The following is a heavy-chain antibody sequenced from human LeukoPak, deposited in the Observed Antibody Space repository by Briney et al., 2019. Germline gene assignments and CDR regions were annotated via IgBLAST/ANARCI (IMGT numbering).Heavy chain of an antibody. CDR1: GFTFSSYS. D-gene: IGHD2-8*01. V-gene: IGHV3-21*06. CDR2: ISSRSSYI. J-gene: IGHJ6*04. Sequence: GGSLRLSCAASGFTFSSYSMNWVRQAPGKGLEWVSYISSRSSYIYYADSVKGRFTISRDNAKNSLYLQMNSLRAEDTAVYYCAGYCTIGVCYSRWGKGTTVTVSS. CDR3: AGYCTIGVCYSR.